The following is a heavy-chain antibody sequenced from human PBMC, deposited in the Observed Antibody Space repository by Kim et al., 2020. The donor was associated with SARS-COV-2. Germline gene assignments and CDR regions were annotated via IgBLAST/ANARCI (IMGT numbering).Heavy chain of an antibody. CDR1: GFTFSSYA. CDR3: AKDPIVVVTPHSYVDY. J-gene: IGHJ4*02. D-gene: IGHD3-22*01. Sequence: GGSLRLSCAASGFTFSSYAMSWVRQAPGKGLEWVSALSGSGVSTYYADSVKGRFTISRDNSKNTLYLQMNSLRAEDTAVYYCAKDPIVVVTPHSYVDYWGQGTLVTVS. CDR2: LSGSGVST. V-gene: IGHV3-23*01.